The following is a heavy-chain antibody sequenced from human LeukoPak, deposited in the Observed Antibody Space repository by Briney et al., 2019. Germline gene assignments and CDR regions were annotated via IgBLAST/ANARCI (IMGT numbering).Heavy chain of an antibody. J-gene: IGHJ3*02. CDR1: GFTFSSYG. V-gene: IGHV3-30*19. D-gene: IGHD3-10*01. CDR3: VKDGELLWFGELLPLDAFEI. CDR2: ISKDGSDK. Sequence: GGSLRLSCAASGFTFSSYGMHWVRQAPGKGLEWVAVISKDGSDKYYPGSVRGRFTISRDNSKNTLYLQMSSLRAEDTAVYYCVKDGELLWFGELLPLDAFEIWGQGTMVTVSP.